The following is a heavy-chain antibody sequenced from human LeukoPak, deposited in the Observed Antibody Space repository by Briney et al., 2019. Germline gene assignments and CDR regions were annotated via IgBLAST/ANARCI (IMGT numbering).Heavy chain of an antibody. V-gene: IGHV3-23*01. Sequence: GGSLRLSCAASGFTFSSYTMSWVRQAPGKGLEWVSAISGSGGSTYYAGSVKGRFTISRDNSKNTLYLQMNSLRAEDTAVYYCAKDLSGDTNWFDPWGQGTLVTVSS. CDR2: ISGSGGST. J-gene: IGHJ5*02. CDR3: AKDLSGDTNWFDP. D-gene: IGHD4-17*01. CDR1: GFTFSSYT.